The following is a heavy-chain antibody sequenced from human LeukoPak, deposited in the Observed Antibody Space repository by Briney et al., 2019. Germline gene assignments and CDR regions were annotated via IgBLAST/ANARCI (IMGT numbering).Heavy chain of an antibody. D-gene: IGHD6-25*01. CDR1: GDSVSSNSAA. V-gene: IGHV6-1*01. J-gene: IGHJ6*03. Sequence: QTLSLTCVISGDSVSSNSAAWNWIRQSPSRGLEWLGRTYYRSKWYNDYAESVISRITINTDTSKNQFSLQLNSVTPEDTAVYYCARDGAADTHYYYYMGVWGKGTTVTVSS. CDR2: TYYRSKWYN. CDR3: ARDGAADTHYYYYMGV.